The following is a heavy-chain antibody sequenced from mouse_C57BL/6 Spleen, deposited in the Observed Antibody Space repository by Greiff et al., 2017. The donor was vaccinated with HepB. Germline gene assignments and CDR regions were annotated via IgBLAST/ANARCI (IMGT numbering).Heavy chain of an antibody. D-gene: IGHD1-1*01. J-gene: IGHJ4*01. Sequence: EVQGVESGPELVKPGASVKIPCKASGYTFTDYNMDWVKQSHGKSLEWIGDINPNNGGTIYNQKFKGKATLTVDKSSSTAYMELRSLTSEDTAVYYCARWDYYGSSGYAMDYWGQGTSVTVSS. V-gene: IGHV1-18*01. CDR2: INPNNGGT. CDR3: ARWDYYGSSGYAMDY. CDR1: GYTFTDYN.